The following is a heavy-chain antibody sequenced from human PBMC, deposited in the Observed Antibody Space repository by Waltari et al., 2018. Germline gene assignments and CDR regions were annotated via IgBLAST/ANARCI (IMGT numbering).Heavy chain of an antibody. CDR2: ISGSGGST. CDR1: GFTVSGYA. J-gene: IGHJ4*02. Sequence: EVQLVESGGGLVQPGGSLRLSCAASGFTVSGYAMSGVGPAPGQGLEWFSAISGSGGSTYYADSVKGRFTISRDNSKNTLYLQMNSLRAEDTAVYYCAKGGGCSGGSCYFVYFDYWGQGTLVTVSS. D-gene: IGHD2-15*01. CDR3: AKGGGCSGGSCYFVYFDY. V-gene: IGHV3-23*04.